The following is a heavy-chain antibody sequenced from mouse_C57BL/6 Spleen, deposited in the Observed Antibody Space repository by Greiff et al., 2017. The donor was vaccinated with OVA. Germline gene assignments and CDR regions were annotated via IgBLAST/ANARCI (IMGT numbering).Heavy chain of an antibody. CDR1: GYAFSSYW. V-gene: IGHV1-80*01. CDR2: IYPGDGDT. J-gene: IGHJ1*03. Sequence: VMLVESGAELVKPGASVKISCKASGYAFSSYWMNWVKQRPGKGLEWIGQIYPGDGDTNYNGKFKGKATLTADKSSSTAYMQLSSLTSEDSAVYFCARFGSSYDWYFDVWGTGTTVTVSS. CDR3: ARFGSSYDWYFDV. D-gene: IGHD1-1*01.